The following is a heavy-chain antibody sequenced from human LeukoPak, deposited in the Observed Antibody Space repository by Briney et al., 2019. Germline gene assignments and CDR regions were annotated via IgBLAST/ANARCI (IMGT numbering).Heavy chain of an antibody. CDR2: IIPILGIA. J-gene: IGHJ4*02. Sequence: SVKVSCKASGGTFSSYAISWVRQAPGQGLEWMGRIIPILGIANYAQKFQGRVTITADKSTSTAYMELSSLRSEDTAVYYCARGGAYHYDSSGLFDYWGQGTLGTVSS. D-gene: IGHD3-22*01. V-gene: IGHV1-69*04. CDR3: ARGGAYHYDSSGLFDY. CDR1: GGTFSSYA.